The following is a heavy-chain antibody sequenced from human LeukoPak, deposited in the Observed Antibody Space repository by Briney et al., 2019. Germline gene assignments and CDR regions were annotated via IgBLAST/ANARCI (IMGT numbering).Heavy chain of an antibody. CDR3: ASRIESSSWYGFDY. J-gene: IGHJ4*02. Sequence: GGSLRLSCAASGFTFSSYAMHWVRQAPGKGLEWVAVISYDGSNKYYADSVKGRFTISRDNSKNTLYLQMNSLRAEDTAVYYCASRIESSSWYGFDYWGQGTPVTVSS. CDR2: ISYDGSNK. CDR1: GFTFSSYA. V-gene: IGHV3-30*04. D-gene: IGHD6-13*01.